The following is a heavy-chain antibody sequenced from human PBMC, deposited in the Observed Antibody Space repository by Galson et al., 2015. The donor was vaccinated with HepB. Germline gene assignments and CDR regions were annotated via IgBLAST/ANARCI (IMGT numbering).Heavy chain of an antibody. CDR1: GYTFTNYD. V-gene: IGHV1-18*01. CDR3: AREWELRY. CDR2: ISTYGGNT. Sequence: SVKVSCKASGYTFTNYDINWARQAPGQGLEWMGWISTYGGNTIYAHKLQDRVTMTTDTSTSTAYMELRSLTSDDTAVYYCAREWELRYWGQGTLVTVSS. D-gene: IGHD1-26*01. J-gene: IGHJ4*02.